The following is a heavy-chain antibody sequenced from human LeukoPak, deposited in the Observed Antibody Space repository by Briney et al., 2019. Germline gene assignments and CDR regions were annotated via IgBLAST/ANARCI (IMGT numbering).Heavy chain of an antibody. J-gene: IGHJ4*02. CDR1: GFTFSSHG. CDR3: ATDRNSGKYYDY. Sequence: PGGSLRLSCAASGFTFSSHGMHWVRQAPGKGLEWVAVIWYDGSNKYYVDSVKGRFTVSRDNAKNTLYLQMNSLRAEDTAVYYCATDRNSGKYYDYWGQGTLVTVSS. V-gene: IGHV3-33*01. CDR2: IWYDGSNK. D-gene: IGHD1-26*01.